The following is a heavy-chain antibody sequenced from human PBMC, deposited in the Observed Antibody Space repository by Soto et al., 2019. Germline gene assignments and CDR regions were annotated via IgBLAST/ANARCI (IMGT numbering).Heavy chain of an antibody. D-gene: IGHD2-21*02. CDR1: GGSIRSSLYY. CDR3: ASQFCSGGACFNWFDP. CDR2: IFDSGIT. Sequence: QVQLQESGPGLVKPSQTLSLTCTVSGGSIRSSLYYWSWIRQPPGKGLEWIGYIFDSGITHYNPSLTRRLSMSVDKSKNQFSLNLTSVTAADTAVYFCASQFCSGGACFNWFDPWGHGTLVTVSS. V-gene: IGHV4-30-4*01. J-gene: IGHJ5*02.